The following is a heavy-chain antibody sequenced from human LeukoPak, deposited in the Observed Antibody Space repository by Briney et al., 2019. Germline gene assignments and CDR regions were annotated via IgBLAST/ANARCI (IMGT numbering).Heavy chain of an antibody. CDR2: INAGNGDT. J-gene: IGHJ4*02. CDR1: GYSFTYYA. D-gene: IGHD6-19*01. V-gene: IGHV1-3*01. CDR3: AKGTWTRGSGWYCYDY. Sequence: ASVKVSCKASGYSFTYYAINWVRQAPGQRPEWMGWINAGNGDTKYSQNYQGRVTLTRDTSASTAYMELSSLRSEDTAVYYCAKGTWTRGSGWYCYDYWGQGTLVTVSS.